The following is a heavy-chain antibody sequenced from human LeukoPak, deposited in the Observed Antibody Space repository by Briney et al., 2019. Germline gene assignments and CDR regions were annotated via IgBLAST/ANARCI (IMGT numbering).Heavy chain of an antibody. CDR1: GGSISSYY. Sequence: SETLSLTCTVSGGSISSYYWSWIRQPPGKGLEWIGYIYYSGSTNYNPSLKSRVTISVDTSKNQFSLKLSSVTAADTAVYYCARHPSSSWNWYFDLWGRGNLVTVSS. CDR3: ARHPSSSWNWYFDL. J-gene: IGHJ2*01. V-gene: IGHV4-59*08. CDR2: IYYSGST. D-gene: IGHD6-13*01.